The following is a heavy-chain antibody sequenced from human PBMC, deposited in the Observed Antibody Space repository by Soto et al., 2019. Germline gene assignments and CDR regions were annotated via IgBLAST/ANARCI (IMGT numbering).Heavy chain of an antibody. V-gene: IGHV3-23*01. J-gene: IGHJ4*02. D-gene: IGHD6-13*01. CDR1: GFTFSSYA. CDR2: ISGSGGST. CDR3: AKDRNRGIAAAGTCFDY. Sequence: GGSLRLSCAASGFTFSSYAMSWVRQAPGKGLEWVSAISGSGGSTYYADSVKGRFTISRDNSKNTLYLQMNSLRAEDTAVYYCAKDRNRGIAAAGTCFDYWGQGTLVTVSS.